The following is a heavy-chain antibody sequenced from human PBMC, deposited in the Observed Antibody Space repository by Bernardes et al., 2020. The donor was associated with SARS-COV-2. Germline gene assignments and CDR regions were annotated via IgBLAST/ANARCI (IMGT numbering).Heavy chain of an antibody. V-gene: IGHV1-2*02. CDR3: ARVGGWYHYYYGMDV. CDR2: INPNSGGT. Sequence: ASKKDCCKASGYTFTGYYMHWVRQAPGQGLEWMGWINPNSGGTNYAQKFQGRVTMTRDTSISTAYMELSRLRSDDTAVYYCARVGGWYHYYYGMDVWGQGTTGTVSS. D-gene: IGHD6-19*01. CDR1: GYTFTGYY. J-gene: IGHJ6*02.